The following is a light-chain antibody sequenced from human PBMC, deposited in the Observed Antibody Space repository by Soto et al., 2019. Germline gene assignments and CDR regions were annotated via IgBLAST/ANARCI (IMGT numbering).Light chain of an antibody. CDR1: QSVSSN. CDR2: GAS. Sequence: EIVMTQSPATLSVSPGERATLSCRASQSVSSNLAWYQQKPGQAPRLLIYGASTRATGIPARFSGSGSGTEFTLTISSLQSEDVAVYYCQQYGSSPRTFGQGTKVEIK. V-gene: IGKV3-15*01. J-gene: IGKJ1*01. CDR3: QQYGSSPRT.